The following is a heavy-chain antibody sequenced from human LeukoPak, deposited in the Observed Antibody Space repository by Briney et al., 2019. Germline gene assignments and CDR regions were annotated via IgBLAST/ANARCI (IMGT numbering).Heavy chain of an antibody. CDR3: ARAGGYASSWAY. CDR2: INQDGDTT. D-gene: IGHD5-12*01. CDR1: GFTFSSLW. Sequence: PGGSLRLSCAASGFTFSSLWMSWVRQAPGRGPEWVANINQDGDTTYYVASVKGRFTISRDNAKNSLDLQMNSLRGEDTAVYYCARAGGYASSWAYWGQGTLVTVSS. V-gene: IGHV3-7*01. J-gene: IGHJ4*02.